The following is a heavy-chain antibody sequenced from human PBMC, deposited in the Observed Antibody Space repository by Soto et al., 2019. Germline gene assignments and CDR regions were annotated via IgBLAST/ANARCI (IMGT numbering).Heavy chain of an antibody. CDR3: AKDEKGVIADYFDC. D-gene: IGHD3-10*01. V-gene: IGHV3-23*01. Sequence: GGSLRLSCAASGFTFSDYGMSWVRQAPGKGLEWVSGVSGSGDSGTGDRTYYADSVKGRFTISRDNSKNTLYLQMNSLRAEDTAVYYCAKDEKGVIADYFDCWGQGTLVTVSS. J-gene: IGHJ4*02. CDR2: VSGSGDSGTGDRT. CDR1: GFTFSDYG.